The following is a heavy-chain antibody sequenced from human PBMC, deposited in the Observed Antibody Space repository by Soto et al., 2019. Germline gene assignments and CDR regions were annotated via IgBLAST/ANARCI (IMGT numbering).Heavy chain of an antibody. CDR3: ARLSSYDILTGYRYDAFDI. V-gene: IGHV4-59*08. J-gene: IGHJ3*02. CDR2: IYYSGST. CDR1: GGSISSYY. Sequence: TSETLSLTCTVSGGSISSYYWSWIRQPPGKGLEWIGYIYYSGSTNYNPSLKSRVTISVDTSKNQFSLKLSSVTAADTAVYYCARLSSYDILTGYRYDAFDIWGQGTMVTVSS. D-gene: IGHD3-9*01.